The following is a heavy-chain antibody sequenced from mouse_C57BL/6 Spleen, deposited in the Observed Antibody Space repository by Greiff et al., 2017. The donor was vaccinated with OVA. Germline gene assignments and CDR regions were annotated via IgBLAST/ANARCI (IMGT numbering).Heavy chain of an antibody. J-gene: IGHJ4*01. Sequence: QVQLKQPGAELVMPGASVKLSCKASGYTFTSYWMHWVKQRPGQGLEWIGEIDPSDSYTNYNQKFKGKSTLTVDKSSSTAYMQLSSLTSEDSAVYYCARGGPPYAMDYWGQGTSVTVSS. CDR1: GYTFTSYW. CDR3: ARGGPPYAMDY. D-gene: IGHD3-3*01. V-gene: IGHV1-69*01. CDR2: IDPSDSYT.